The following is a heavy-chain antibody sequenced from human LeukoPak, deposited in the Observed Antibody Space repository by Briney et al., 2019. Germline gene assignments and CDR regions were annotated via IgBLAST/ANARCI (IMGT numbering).Heavy chain of an antibody. CDR2: INPNSGGT. CDR1: GYTFTGYY. J-gene: IGHJ4*02. D-gene: IGHD5-24*01. CDR3: AREEPQEWMATTGVVY. Sequence: ASVKVSCKASGYTFTGYYMHWVRQAPGQGLEWMGWINPNSGGTNYAQKFQGWVTMTRDTSISTAYMELSRLRSDDTAVYYCAREEPQEWMATTGVVYWGQGTLVTVSS. V-gene: IGHV1-2*04.